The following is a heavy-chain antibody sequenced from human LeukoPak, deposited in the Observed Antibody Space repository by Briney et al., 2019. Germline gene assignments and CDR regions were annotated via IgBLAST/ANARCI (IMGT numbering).Heavy chain of an antibody. D-gene: IGHD1-26*01. CDR2: ISWNSGSI. J-gene: IGHJ4*02. CDR3: AKGVVGATGISFDY. V-gene: IGHV3-9*01. CDR1: GFTFDDYA. Sequence: PGRSLRLSCAASGFTFDDYAMHWVRQAPGKGVEWVSGISWNSGSIGYADSVKGRFTISRDNAKNSLYLQMNSLRAEDTALYYCAKGVVGATGISFDYWGQGTLVTVSS.